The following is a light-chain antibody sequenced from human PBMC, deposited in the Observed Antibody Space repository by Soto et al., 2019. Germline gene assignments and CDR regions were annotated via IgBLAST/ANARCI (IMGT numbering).Light chain of an antibody. CDR2: DAS. V-gene: IGKV3-15*01. CDR1: QSVSRN. J-gene: IGKJ1*01. Sequence: EKVMTQSPATLSVSPGERATLSCRASQSVSRNVAWYQQKPGQAPRLLIYDASTRATGIPARFSGSGSGPDFTLTINSLQSEDFAVYYCQQYKSWPTFGQGTKVEIK. CDR3: QQYKSWPT.